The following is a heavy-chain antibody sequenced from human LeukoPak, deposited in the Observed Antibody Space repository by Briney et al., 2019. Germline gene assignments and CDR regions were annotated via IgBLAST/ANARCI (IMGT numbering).Heavy chain of an antibody. CDR1: GFTFSSYW. D-gene: IGHD3-22*01. CDR3: ARVMTYYYDSSGYDNWFDP. Sequence: GGSLRLSCAASGFTFSSYWMSWVRQAPGKGLEWVANIKQDGSEKYYVDSVKGRFTISRDNAKNSLYLQMNSLRAEDTAVYYCARVMTYYYDSSGYDNWFDPWGQGTLVTVSS. J-gene: IGHJ5*02. CDR2: IKQDGSEK. V-gene: IGHV3-7*01.